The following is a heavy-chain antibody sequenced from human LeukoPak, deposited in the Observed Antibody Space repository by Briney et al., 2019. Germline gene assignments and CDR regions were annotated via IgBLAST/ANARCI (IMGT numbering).Heavy chain of an antibody. D-gene: IGHD1-26*01. J-gene: IGHJ4*02. CDR3: ASSSSSGSYSPY. CDR2: ISRSGTNT. Sequence: GGSLRLSCAASGFTFSSHAMSWVRQAPGMGLEWVAAISRSGTNTYYVDSVKGRFTISRDSSKNTLHLQMDSLRAEDTAVYYCASSSSSGSYSPYWGQGTLVTVSS. V-gene: IGHV3-23*01. CDR1: GFTFSSHA.